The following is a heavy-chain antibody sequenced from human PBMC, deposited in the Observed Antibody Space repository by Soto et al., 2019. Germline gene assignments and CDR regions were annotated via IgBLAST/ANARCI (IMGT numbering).Heavy chain of an antibody. CDR3: AREHSRDGYEVDWFDP. Sequence: PSETLSLTCTVSGGSINSDGYSWSWIRQPPGKGLEWIGYIYNSGNTYYNPSLKSRVTISIDTSKNQFSLKLSSVTAADTAVYYCAREHSRDGYEVDWFDPWGQGTLVTVSS. D-gene: IGHD5-12*01. V-gene: IGHV4-30-2*01. J-gene: IGHJ5*02. CDR1: GGSINSDGYS. CDR2: IYNSGNT.